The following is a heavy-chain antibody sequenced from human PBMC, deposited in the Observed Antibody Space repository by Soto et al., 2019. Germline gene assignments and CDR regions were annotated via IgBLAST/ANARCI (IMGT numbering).Heavy chain of an antibody. J-gene: IGHJ2*01. CDR1: GGTFSSYT. D-gene: IGHD5-12*01. CDR2: IIPIFGTA. CDR3: ARGNHRWLQLWYFDL. V-gene: IGHV1-69*12. Sequence: QVQLVQSGAEVKKPGSSVTVSCKASGGTFSSYTISWVRQAPGQGLEWMGGIIPIFGTANYAQKFQGRVTITADESTSTAYMELSNLRSEDTAVYYCARGNHRWLQLWYFDLWGRGTLVNVSS.